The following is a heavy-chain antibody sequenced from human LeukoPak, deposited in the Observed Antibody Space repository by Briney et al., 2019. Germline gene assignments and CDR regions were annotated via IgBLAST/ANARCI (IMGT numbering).Heavy chain of an antibody. CDR1: GFTFSSYS. V-gene: IGHV3-48*01. D-gene: IGHD6-19*01. Sequence: GGSLRLSCAASGFTFSSYSMNWVRQAPGKGLEWVSYISSSSSTIYYADSVKGRFTISRDNSKNTLYLQMNSLRAEDTAVYYCASSENQKQWLADYYYYGMDVWGQGTTVTVSS. CDR2: ISSSSSTI. J-gene: IGHJ6*02. CDR3: ASSENQKQWLADYYYYGMDV.